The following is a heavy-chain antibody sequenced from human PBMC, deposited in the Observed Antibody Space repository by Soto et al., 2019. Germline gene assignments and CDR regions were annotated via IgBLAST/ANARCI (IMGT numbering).Heavy chain of an antibody. CDR2: ISAYNGNT. CDR1: GYTFTSYG. V-gene: IGHV1-18*01. D-gene: IGHD1-7*01. Sequence: ASVKVSCKASGYTFTSYGISWVRQAPGQGLEWMGWISAYNGNTNYAQKLQGRVTMTTDTSTSTAYMELRSLRSDDTAVYYCARVSKAHITGTTRSWFDPSGQATLVTVSS. CDR3: ARVSKAHITGTTRSWFDP. J-gene: IGHJ5*02.